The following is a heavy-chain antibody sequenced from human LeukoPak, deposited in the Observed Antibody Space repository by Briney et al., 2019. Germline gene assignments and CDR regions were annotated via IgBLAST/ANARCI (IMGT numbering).Heavy chain of an antibody. CDR1: GLTFSDYY. CDR3: ARDDYDFWSGPKTYNWFDP. J-gene: IGHJ5*02. V-gene: IGHV3-11*04. D-gene: IGHD3-3*01. Sequence: GGSLRLSCAASGLTFSDYYMSWIRQAPGKGLEWVSYISSSCSTIYYADSVKGRFTISRDNAKNSLYLQMNSLGAEDTAVYYCARDDYDFWSGPKTYNWFDPWGQGTLVTVSS. CDR2: ISSSCSTI.